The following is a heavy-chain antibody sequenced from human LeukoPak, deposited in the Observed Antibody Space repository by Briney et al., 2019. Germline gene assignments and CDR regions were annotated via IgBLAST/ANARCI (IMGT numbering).Heavy chain of an antibody. CDR2: ISWNGRNT. D-gene: IGHD3-22*01. V-gene: IGHV3-20*04. J-gene: IGHJ4*02. CDR1: GFYFANYA. CDR3: ARVQQYDKFDY. Sequence: GGSLRLSCAASGFYFANYAMSWVRQAPGKGLEWVSGISWNGRNTAYAESLKGRFTISRDNAKNSLYLQMNSLRAEDTAFYYCARVQQYDKFDYWGQGTLVTVSS.